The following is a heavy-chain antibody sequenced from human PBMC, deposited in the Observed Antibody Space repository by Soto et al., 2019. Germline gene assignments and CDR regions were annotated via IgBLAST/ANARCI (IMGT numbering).Heavy chain of an antibody. D-gene: IGHD2-21*02. CDR1: GFTFSDYG. Sequence: QVQLVESGGGVAQPGRSLRLSCVGSGFTFSDYGMHWVRQTPGKGLQWVAAISYDGREKRNADSVKGRFTISRDNSKNMLFLQMNSLGLEDTALYYCIGGDPGFDYWGQGTLVTVSS. CDR3: IGGDPGFDY. V-gene: IGHV3-30*13. CDR2: ISYDGREK. J-gene: IGHJ4*02.